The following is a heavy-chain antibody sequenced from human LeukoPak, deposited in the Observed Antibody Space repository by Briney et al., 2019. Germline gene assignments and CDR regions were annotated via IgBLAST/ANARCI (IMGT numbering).Heavy chain of an antibody. V-gene: IGHV3-23*01. Sequence: GGSLRLSCAASGFTFSSYAMSWVRQAPGKGLEWVSAISGSGGSTYYADSVKGRFTISRDNSKNTLYLQMNSLRAEDTAVYYCAKDGALWFGEPYRGNWFDPWGQGTLVTVSS. J-gene: IGHJ5*02. D-gene: IGHD3-10*01. CDR1: GFTFSSYA. CDR3: AKDGALWFGEPYRGNWFDP. CDR2: ISGSGGST.